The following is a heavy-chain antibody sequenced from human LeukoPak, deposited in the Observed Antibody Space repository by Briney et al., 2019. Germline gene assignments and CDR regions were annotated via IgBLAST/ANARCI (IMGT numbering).Heavy chain of an antibody. Sequence: SETLSLTCTVSGGSISSGGYYWSWIRQHPGKGLEWIGYIYYSGSTYYNPSLKSRVTISVDTSKNQFSLKLSSVTAADTAVYYCARGPGYGYYYYGMDVWGQGTTVTVSS. V-gene: IGHV4-31*03. CDR1: GGSISSGGYY. CDR2: IYYSGST. CDR3: ARGPGYGYYYYGMDV. D-gene: IGHD3-16*01. J-gene: IGHJ6*02.